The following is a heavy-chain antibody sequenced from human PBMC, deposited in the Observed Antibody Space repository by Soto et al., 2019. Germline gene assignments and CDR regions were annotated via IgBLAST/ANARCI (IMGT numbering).Heavy chain of an antibody. CDR3: ARGRGGYYFYDY. CDR1: GGFMTNYY. J-gene: IGHJ4*02. Sequence: SETLSLTCTVSGGFMTNYYWNWIRQTPGKAPEWIAYIYYNGITNYNPSLKSRVTISVDTPKNQFSLKLNSVTAADTAMYYCARGRGGYYFYDYWGQGALVTVPQ. D-gene: IGHD1-26*01. CDR2: IYYNGIT. V-gene: IGHV4-59*01.